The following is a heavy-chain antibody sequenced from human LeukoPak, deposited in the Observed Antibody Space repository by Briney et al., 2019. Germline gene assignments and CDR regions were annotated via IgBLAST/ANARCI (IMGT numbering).Heavy chain of an antibody. D-gene: IGHD3-10*01. Sequence: GGSLRLSCEVSGFTFSGYEMNWVRQAPGKGLEWLSYIRGGGETIYYTDSVRGRFTVSRDNAKNSLFLQMNSLRAEDSAVYYCAREQTFGEFDSWGQGTLVTVSS. CDR1: GFTFSGYE. V-gene: IGHV3-48*03. CDR3: AREQTFGEFDS. J-gene: IGHJ4*02. CDR2: IRGGGETI.